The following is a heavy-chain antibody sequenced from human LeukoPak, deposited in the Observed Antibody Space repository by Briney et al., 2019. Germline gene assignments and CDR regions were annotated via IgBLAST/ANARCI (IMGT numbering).Heavy chain of an antibody. CDR2: IIPILGTT. CDR1: GDTFSSYA. CDR3: ARDDYYDSSAYRENPFDV. V-gene: IGHV1-69*13. Sequence: SVKVSCKASGDTFSSYAIGWLRQAPGQGLEWMGGIIPILGTTNYAQKFQGRVTITADESTSTLYMELRSLRSEDTAIYYRARDDYYDSSAYRENPFDVWGQGTMVTVSS. D-gene: IGHD3-22*01. J-gene: IGHJ3*01.